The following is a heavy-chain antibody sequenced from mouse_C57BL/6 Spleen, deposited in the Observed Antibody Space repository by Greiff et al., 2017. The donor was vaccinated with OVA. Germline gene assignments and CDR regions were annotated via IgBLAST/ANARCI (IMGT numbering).Heavy chain of an antibody. Sequence: EVQLQQSGPELVKPGASVKMSCKASGYTFTDYNMHWVKQSHGKSLEWIGYINPNNGGTSYNQKFKGKATLTVNKSSSTAYMELRSLTSEDSAVYYCARSYDYDVAWFADWGQGTLVTVSA. D-gene: IGHD2-4*01. CDR2: INPNNGGT. V-gene: IGHV1-22*01. J-gene: IGHJ3*01. CDR3: ARSYDYDVAWFAD. CDR1: GYTFTDYN.